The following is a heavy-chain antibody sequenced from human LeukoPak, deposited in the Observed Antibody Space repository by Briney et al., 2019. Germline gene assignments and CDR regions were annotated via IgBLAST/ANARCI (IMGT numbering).Heavy chain of an antibody. J-gene: IGHJ4*02. V-gene: IGHV3-9*01. D-gene: IGHD3-10*01. Sequence: GGSLRLSCAASGFTFDDYAMHWVRQAPGKGLGWFSGISWNSGSIGYADSVKGRFTISRDNAKNSLYLQMNSLRVEDTALYYCAKDIQGSGSYRYFDYWGQGTLVTVSS. CDR1: GFTFDDYA. CDR3: AKDIQGSGSYRYFDY. CDR2: ISWNSGSI.